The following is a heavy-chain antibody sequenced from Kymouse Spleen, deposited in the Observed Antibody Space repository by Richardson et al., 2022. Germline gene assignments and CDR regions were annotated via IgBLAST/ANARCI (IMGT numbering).Heavy chain of an antibody. CDR1: GFTFSSYD. V-gene: IGHV3-13*01. J-gene: IGHJ6*02. Sequence: EVQLVESGGGLVQPGGSLRLSCAASGFTFSSYDMHWVRQATGKGLEWVSAIGTAGDTYYPGSVKGRFTISRENAKNSLYLQMNSLRAGDTAVYYCAREGDFGSGSRYYYYYGMDVWGQGTTVTVSS. D-gene: IGHD3-10*01. CDR2: IGTAGDT. CDR3: AREGDFGSGSRYYYYYGMDV.